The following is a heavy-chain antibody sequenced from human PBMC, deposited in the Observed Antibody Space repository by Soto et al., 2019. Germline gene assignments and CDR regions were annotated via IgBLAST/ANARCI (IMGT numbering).Heavy chain of an antibody. Sequence: QVQLVQSGAEVKKPGASVKVSCKASGYTFTSYGISWVRQAPGQGLEWMGWISAYNGNTNYALKLQARVTMTTDASTRTAYVELRSMRAADMAVYYGARDGAAGTGGMDVWGQCTTVTVSS. CDR1: GYTFTSYG. J-gene: IGHJ6*02. CDR2: ISAYNGNT. V-gene: IGHV1-18*03. CDR3: ARDGAAGTGGMDV. D-gene: IGHD6-13*01.